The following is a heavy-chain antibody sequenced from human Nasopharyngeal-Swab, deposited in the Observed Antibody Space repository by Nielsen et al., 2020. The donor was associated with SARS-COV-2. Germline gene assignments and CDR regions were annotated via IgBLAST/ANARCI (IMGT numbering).Heavy chain of an antibody. V-gene: IGHV1-18*01. CDR2: IRTYNGDT. CDR3: ARVPVYSGSYYAFDI. Sequence: ASVKVSCKTSGDTFTNSAISWVRQAPGQGLEWMAWIRTYNGDTRYAQNFQDRVTVTTDTSTTTAYMELRSLRSDDTAVYYCARVPVYSGSYYAFDIWGQGTMVTVSS. J-gene: IGHJ3*02. D-gene: IGHD1-26*01. CDR1: GDTFTNSA.